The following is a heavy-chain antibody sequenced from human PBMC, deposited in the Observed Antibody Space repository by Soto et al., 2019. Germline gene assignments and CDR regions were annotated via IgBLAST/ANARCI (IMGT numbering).Heavy chain of an antibody. V-gene: IGHV3-74*01. J-gene: IGHJ4*02. Sequence: GSLVLACTAYGFTFNNYWMHWVRQAPGKGLVWVSLIKTDGSSPNYADSVEGRFTISSDNAKNTLYLQMNSLRVEDTAVYYCARDRIAGSGSCDNWGQGTLVTVYS. CDR3: ARDRIAGSGSCDN. D-gene: IGHD3-10*01. CDR1: GFTFNNYW. CDR2: IKTDGSSP.